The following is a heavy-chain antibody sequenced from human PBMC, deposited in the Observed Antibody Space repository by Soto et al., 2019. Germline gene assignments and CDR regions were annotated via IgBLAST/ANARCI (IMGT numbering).Heavy chain of an antibody. CDR2: INHSGST. J-gene: IGHJ4*02. CDR1: GGSFSGYY. D-gene: IGHD3-10*01. V-gene: IGHV4-34*01. Sequence: QVQLQQWGAGLLKPSETLSLTCAVYGGSFSGYYWSWIRQPPGKGLEGIGEINHSGSTNYNPSLKSRVTISVDTSKNQFSLKLSSXXXXXXXVYYCANIHDHAPWGQXXXXXVSS. CDR3: ANIHDHAP.